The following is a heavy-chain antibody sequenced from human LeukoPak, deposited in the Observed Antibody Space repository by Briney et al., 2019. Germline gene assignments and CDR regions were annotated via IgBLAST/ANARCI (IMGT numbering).Heavy chain of an antibody. J-gene: IGHJ4*02. D-gene: IGHD2-21*01. CDR3: VKYGGDLGVAFDC. V-gene: IGHV3-7*01. CDR2: INQYVSEK. CDR1: GFTFSSYW. Sequence: PGGSLRLSCAASGFTFSSYWVTWVRQAPGKGLEWVANINQYVSEKYYVDSVKGRFTISRDNAKNSLYLQMNSLRAEDTAVYYCVKYGGDLGVAFDCWGQGTLVTVSS.